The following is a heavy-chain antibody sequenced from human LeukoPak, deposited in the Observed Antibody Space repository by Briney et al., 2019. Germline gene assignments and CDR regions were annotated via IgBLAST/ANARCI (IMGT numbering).Heavy chain of an antibody. D-gene: IGHD3-22*01. V-gene: IGHV1-18*01. CDR2: IIAYNGNT. CDR3: AILTYDSSGYYYWVY. J-gene: IGHJ4*02. CDR1: GGTFSSYA. Sequence: ASVKVSCKASGGTFSSYAISWVRQAPGQGLEWMGGIIAYNGNTNYAQKLQGRVTMTTDTSTSTAYMELRSLRSDDTAVYYCAILTYDSSGYYYWVYWGQGTLVTVSS.